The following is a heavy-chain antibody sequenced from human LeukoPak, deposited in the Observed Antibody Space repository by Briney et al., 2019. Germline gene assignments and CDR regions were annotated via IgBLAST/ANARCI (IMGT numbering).Heavy chain of an antibody. Sequence: ASVKVSCKASGYTFTGYFIHWVRQAPGQGLEWMGWINPNSGGTNYAQKFQGRVTMTRDTSISTAYMELSRLRSDDTAVYYCAREDGGETGYWGQGTLVTVSS. J-gene: IGHJ4*02. CDR3: AREDGGETGY. CDR1: GYTFTGYF. CDR2: INPNSGGT. V-gene: IGHV1-2*02. D-gene: IGHD3-9*01.